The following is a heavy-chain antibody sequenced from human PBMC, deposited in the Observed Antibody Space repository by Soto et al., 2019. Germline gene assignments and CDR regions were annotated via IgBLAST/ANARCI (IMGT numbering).Heavy chain of an antibody. J-gene: IGHJ4*02. CDR3: ASIHDYSNYGVDY. CDR2: ISGSGGST. V-gene: IGHV3-23*01. Sequence: PGGSLRLSCAASGFTFSSYAMSLVRQAPGKGLEWVSAISGSGGSTYYADSVKGRCTISRDNSKNTLYLQMNSLRAEDTAVYYCASIHDYSNYGVDYWGQGTLVTVSS. CDR1: GFTFSSYA. D-gene: IGHD4-4*01.